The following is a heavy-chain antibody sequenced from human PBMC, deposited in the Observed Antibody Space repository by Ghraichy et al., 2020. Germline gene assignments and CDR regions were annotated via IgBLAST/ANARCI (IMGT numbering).Heavy chain of an antibody. CDR1: GFAFSSYA. D-gene: IGHD1-26*01. Sequence: GGSLRLSCAASGFAFSSYAMHWVRQAPGKGLEYVSAISSNGGSTYYADSVKGRFTISRDNSKNTLYLQMGSLRAEDMAVYYCARASLSGSYDYWGQGTLVTVSS. CDR2: ISSNGGST. CDR3: ARASLSGSYDY. J-gene: IGHJ4*02. V-gene: IGHV3-64*02.